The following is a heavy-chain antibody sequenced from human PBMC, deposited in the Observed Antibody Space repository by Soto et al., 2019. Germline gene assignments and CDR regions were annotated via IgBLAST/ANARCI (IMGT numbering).Heavy chain of an antibody. CDR2: IYYSGTT. Sequence: QLQLQESGPGLVKPSETLSLTCTVSGGSISGSSYYWGWIRQPPGKGLEWIGSIYYSGTTDYNPTLKSRVTIPVDTSTNLFSLELSSVAAADTAVYYCARSNQQLGPGLLDSWGQGTLVTVSS. V-gene: IGHV4-39*01. CDR1: GGSISGSSYY. CDR3: ARSNQQLGPGLLDS. J-gene: IGHJ4*02. D-gene: IGHD6-13*01.